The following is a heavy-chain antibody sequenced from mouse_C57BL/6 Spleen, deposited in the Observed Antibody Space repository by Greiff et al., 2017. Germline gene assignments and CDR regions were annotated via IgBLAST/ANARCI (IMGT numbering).Heavy chain of an antibody. Sequence: QVQLQQSGAELARPGASVKLSCKASGYTFTSYGISWVKQRTGQGLEWIGEIYPRSGNTYYNEKLKGKATLTADKSSSTAYMELRSLTSEDSAVYFCARSATVVASRYFDYWGQGTTLTVSS. D-gene: IGHD1-1*01. J-gene: IGHJ2*01. CDR2: IYPRSGNT. CDR3: ARSATVVASRYFDY. CDR1: GYTFTSYG. V-gene: IGHV1-81*01.